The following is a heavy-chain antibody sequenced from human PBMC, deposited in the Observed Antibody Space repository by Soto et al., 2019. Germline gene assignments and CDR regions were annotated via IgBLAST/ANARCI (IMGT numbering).Heavy chain of an antibody. V-gene: IGHV3-7*01. Sequence: EVQLVESGGGLVQPGGSLRLSCAASGFTFSSYWMSWVRQAPGKGLEWVANIKQDGSEKYYVDSVKGRCTISRDNAKKSLYLQMNSLRAVGTAVYYCARDPSVVGGAGTFRYYYYYGMDVWGQGTTVTVSS. D-gene: IGHD6-19*01. CDR3: ARDPSVVGGAGTFRYYYYYGMDV. CDR2: IKQDGSEK. J-gene: IGHJ6*02. CDR1: GFTFSSYW.